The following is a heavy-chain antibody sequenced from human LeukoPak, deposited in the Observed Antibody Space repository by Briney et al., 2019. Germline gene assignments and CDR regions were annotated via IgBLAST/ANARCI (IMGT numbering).Heavy chain of an antibody. V-gene: IGHV3-23*01. J-gene: IGHJ5*02. CDR3: ARGGYYYDSSGYPPPLNWFDP. CDR2: ISGSGGST. Sequence: GGSLRLSCAASGFTFSSYAMSWVRQAPGKGLEWVSAISGSGGSTYYADSVKGRFTISRDNSKNTLYLQMNSLRAEDTAVYYCARGGYYYDSSGYPPPLNWFDPWGQGTLVTVSS. CDR1: GFTFSSYA. D-gene: IGHD3-22*01.